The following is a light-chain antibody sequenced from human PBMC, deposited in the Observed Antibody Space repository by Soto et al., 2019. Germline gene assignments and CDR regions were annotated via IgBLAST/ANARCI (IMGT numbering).Light chain of an antibody. CDR1: SNDIGYYDY. Sequence: QSALTQPASVSGSPGQSITISCTGTSNDIGYYDYVSWYQQHPGKAPRLLISEVSNRPSGVSYRFSDFKSGTTASLIISGLQAEDEADYYCSSYTRTSSYVFGGGTKLTVL. CDR3: SSYTRTSSYV. CDR2: EVS. V-gene: IGLV2-14*01. J-gene: IGLJ1*01.